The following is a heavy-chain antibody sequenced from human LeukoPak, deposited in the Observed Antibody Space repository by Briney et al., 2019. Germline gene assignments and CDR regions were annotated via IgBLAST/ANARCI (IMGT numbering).Heavy chain of an antibody. V-gene: IGHV4-30-2*01. J-gene: IGHJ4*02. CDR3: AREAVAGPFDY. CDR2: IYHSGST. CDR1: GGSISSGGYS. D-gene: IGHD6-19*01. Sequence: PSQTLSLTCAVSGGSISSGGYSWSWIRQPPGKGLEWIGYIYHSGSTYYNPSLKSRVTISVDRSKNQFSLKLSSVTAADTAVYYCAREAVAGPFDYWGQGTLVTVSS.